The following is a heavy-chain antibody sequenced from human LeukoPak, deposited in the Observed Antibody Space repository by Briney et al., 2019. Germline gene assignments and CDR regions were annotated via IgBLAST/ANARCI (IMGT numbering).Heavy chain of an antibody. D-gene: IGHD2-8*02. J-gene: IGHJ4*02. CDR1: GGSITNYY. V-gene: IGHV4-59*08. CDR3: VIHTGGTTYDY. Sequence: SETLSLTCTVPGGSITNYYLSWIRQPPGKGLEWIGYISYSGSTNYNPSLKSRVTISVDTSKNQFSLKLSSVTAADTIVYYCVIHTGGTTYDYWGQGTLVTVSS. CDR2: ISYSGST.